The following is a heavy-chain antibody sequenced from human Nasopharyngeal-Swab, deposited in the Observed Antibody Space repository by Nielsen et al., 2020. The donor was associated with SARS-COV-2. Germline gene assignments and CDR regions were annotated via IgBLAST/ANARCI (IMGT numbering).Heavy chain of an antibody. CDR3: ARAGKIQLWFNSLYYFDY. D-gene: IGHD5-18*01. Sequence: ASVKVSCKASGYTFTSYGISWVRQAPGQGLEGMGWISAYNGNTNYAQKLQGRVTMTRNTSISTAYMELSSLRSEDTAVYYCARAGKIQLWFNSLYYFDYWGQGTLVTVSS. J-gene: IGHJ4*02. V-gene: IGHV1-18*01. CDR2: ISAYNGNT. CDR1: GYTFTSYG.